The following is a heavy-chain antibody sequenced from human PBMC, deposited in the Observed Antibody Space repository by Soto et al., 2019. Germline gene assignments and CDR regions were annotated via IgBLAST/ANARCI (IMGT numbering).Heavy chain of an antibody. CDR2: IVVGSGNT. D-gene: IGHD3-3*01. Sequence: EASVKVSCKASGFTFTSSAVQWVRQARGQRLEWIGWIVVGSGNTNYAQKFQERVTITRDMSTSTAYMELSSLRSEDTAVYYCARGKRITIFGVVTQYYFDYWGQGTLVTVSS. J-gene: IGHJ4*02. CDR1: GFTFTSSA. V-gene: IGHV1-58*01. CDR3: ARGKRITIFGVVTQYYFDY.